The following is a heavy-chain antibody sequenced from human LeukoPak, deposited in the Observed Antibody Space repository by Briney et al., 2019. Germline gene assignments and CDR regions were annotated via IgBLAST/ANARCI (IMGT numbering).Heavy chain of an antibody. J-gene: IGHJ4*02. CDR3: ARYNCGGDCYGFDY. CDR1: GFTFSSYS. Sequence: GGSLRLSCAASGFTFSSYSVNWVRQAPGKGLEWVSYISSSSSTIYYADSVKGRFTISRDNAKNSLYLQMNSLRAEDTAVYYCARYNCGGDCYGFDYWGQGTLVTVSS. V-gene: IGHV3-48*04. CDR2: ISSSSSTI. D-gene: IGHD2-21*02.